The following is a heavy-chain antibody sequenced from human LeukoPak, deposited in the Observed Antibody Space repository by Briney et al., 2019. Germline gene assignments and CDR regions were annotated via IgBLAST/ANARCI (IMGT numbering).Heavy chain of an antibody. CDR2: ISSSSSTI. Sequence: PGGSLRLSCAASGFTFSSYSMNWVRQAPGKGLEWVSYISSSSSTINYADSVKGRFTISRDNAKNSLYLQMTSLRAEDTAVYYCSRVGILAGSKCFDYWGEGTLVTVSS. CDR3: SRVGILAGSKCFDY. D-gene: IGHD3-10*01. CDR1: GFTFSSYS. V-gene: IGHV3-48*04. J-gene: IGHJ4*02.